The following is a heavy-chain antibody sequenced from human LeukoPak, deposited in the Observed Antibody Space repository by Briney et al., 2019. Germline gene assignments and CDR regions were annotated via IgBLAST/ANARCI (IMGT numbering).Heavy chain of an antibody. D-gene: IGHD3-16*01. V-gene: IGHV4-34*01. CDR2: INHSGST. Sequence: SETLSLTCAVYGGSFSGYYWSWIRQPPGKGPEWIGEINHSGSTNYNPSLKSRVTISVDTSKNQFSLKLSSVTAADTAVYYCARGVSFQGYYYYYGMDVWGQGTTVTVSS. J-gene: IGHJ6*02. CDR1: GGSFSGYY. CDR3: ARGVSFQGYYYYYGMDV.